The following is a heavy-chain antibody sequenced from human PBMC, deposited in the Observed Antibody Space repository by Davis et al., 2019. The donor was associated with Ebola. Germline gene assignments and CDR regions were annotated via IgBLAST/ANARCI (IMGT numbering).Heavy chain of an antibody. CDR1: GYTFTSYG. J-gene: IGHJ4*02. CDR3: AREKLGGSSDY. CDR2: ISAYNGNT. V-gene: IGHV1-18*04. Sequence: AASVKVSCKAPGYTFTSYGITWVRQAPGQGLEWMGWISAYNGNTKYAQKLQGRVTMTTDTSTSTAYMELRSLGSDDTAVYYCAREKLGGSSDYWGQGTLVTVSS. D-gene: IGHD6-6*01.